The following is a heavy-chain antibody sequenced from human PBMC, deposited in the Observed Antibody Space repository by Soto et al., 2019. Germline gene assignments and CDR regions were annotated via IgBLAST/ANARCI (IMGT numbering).Heavy chain of an antibody. CDR2: ISTYNGDT. D-gene: IGHD6-13*01. Sequence: ASVKVSCKASGYTFTRSGISWVRQAPGQGLEWMGWISTYNGDTNYAQKLQGRVTMTTDTSTSTAYMELRSLRSDDTAVYYCARVIAAAADCDYWGQGTLVTVSS. J-gene: IGHJ4*02. CDR1: GYTFTRSG. CDR3: ARVIAAAADCDY. V-gene: IGHV1-18*01.